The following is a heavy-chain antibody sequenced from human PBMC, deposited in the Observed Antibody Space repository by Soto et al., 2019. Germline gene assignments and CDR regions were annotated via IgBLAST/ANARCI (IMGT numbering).Heavy chain of an antibody. CDR2: IYYSGST. CDR3: ARDLDHSRQDIVASARWFAP. Sequence: QVQLQESGPGLVKPSQTLSLTCTVSGGSISSGGYYWSWIRQHPGKGLEWIGYIYYSGSTYYNPTLKSRVTISLDTPQNQFHLKLSSVTAADTAVYYGARDLDHSRQDIVASARWFAPWGQGNLVTVSS. V-gene: IGHV4-31*03. CDR1: GGSISSGGYY. J-gene: IGHJ5*02. D-gene: IGHD5-12*01.